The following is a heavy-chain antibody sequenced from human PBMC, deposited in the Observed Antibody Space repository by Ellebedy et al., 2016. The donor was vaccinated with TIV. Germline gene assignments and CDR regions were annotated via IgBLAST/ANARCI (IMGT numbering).Heavy chain of an antibody. J-gene: IGHJ4*02. CDR1: GYSISSGYY. D-gene: IGHD6-13*01. CDR2: IYRSGST. Sequence: MPSETLSLTCTVSGYSISSGYYWGWIRQPPGKGLEWIGSIYRSGSTYYNPSLKSRVTISVDTSKNQFSLKLSAVTAADTAAYYCARGQLVVGYWGQGTLVTVSS. V-gene: IGHV4-38-2*02. CDR3: ARGQLVVGY.